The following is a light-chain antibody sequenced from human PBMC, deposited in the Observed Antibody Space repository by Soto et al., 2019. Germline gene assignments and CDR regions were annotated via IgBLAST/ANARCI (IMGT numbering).Light chain of an antibody. CDR3: QQRSNWPYT. V-gene: IGKV3-11*01. Sequence: EIVLTQSPATLSLSPGERATLSCRASQSVSRYLAWYQQKPGQAPRLLIYDASNRATGIPARFSGSASGTDFTLTISSLEPEDFAVYHCQQRSNWPYTFGQGTKLEIK. J-gene: IGKJ2*01. CDR1: QSVSRY. CDR2: DAS.